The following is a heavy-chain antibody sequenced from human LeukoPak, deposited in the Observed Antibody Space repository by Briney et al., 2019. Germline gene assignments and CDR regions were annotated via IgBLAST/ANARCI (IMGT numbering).Heavy chain of an antibody. V-gene: IGHV5-10-1*01. Sequence: GESLKISCKASGYRFPSYWITWVRQMPGKGLEWMGGIDPIDSYTTYSPSFQGHVTISADKSIATVYLQWSSLKASDTAMYYCARISGSYAFDIWGQGTMVTVSS. CDR1: GYRFPSYW. CDR3: ARISGSYAFDI. CDR2: IDPIDSYT. J-gene: IGHJ3*02. D-gene: IGHD1-26*01.